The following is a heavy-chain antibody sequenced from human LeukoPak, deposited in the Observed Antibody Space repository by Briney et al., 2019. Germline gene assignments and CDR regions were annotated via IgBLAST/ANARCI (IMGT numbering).Heavy chain of an antibody. Sequence: GGSLRLSCLASGFTFSSYAMDWVRQAPGQGLQWVSAVGTSADTYYADSVRGRFTISRDNSKNTLYLQMDSLRAEDTAIYYCTRRTPGRTPFDYWGQGILVTVSS. CDR3: TRRTPGRTPFDY. CDR2: VGTSADT. CDR1: GFTFSSYA. V-gene: IGHV3-23*01. J-gene: IGHJ4*02. D-gene: IGHD2-15*01.